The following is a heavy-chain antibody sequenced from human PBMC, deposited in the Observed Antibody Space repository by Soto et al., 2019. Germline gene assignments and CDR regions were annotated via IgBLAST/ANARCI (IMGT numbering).Heavy chain of an antibody. V-gene: IGHV1-69*04. D-gene: IGHD3-22*01. J-gene: IGHJ4*02. CDR1: GGTFSSYT. Sequence: ASVKVSCKASGGTFSSYTISWVRQAPGQGLEWMGRIIPILGIANYAQKFQGRVTITADKSTSTAYMELSSLRSEDTAVYYCARDREEYYDSSGSPVHWGQGTLVTVSS. CDR2: IIPILGIA. CDR3: ARDREEYYDSSGSPVH.